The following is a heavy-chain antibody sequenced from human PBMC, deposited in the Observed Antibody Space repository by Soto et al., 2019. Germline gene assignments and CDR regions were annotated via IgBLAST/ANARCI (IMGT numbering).Heavy chain of an antibody. D-gene: IGHD2-21*01. Sequence: QVQLVQSGGELKKPGASVTVSCKASGYIFMSYGISWVRQAPGQGLEWMGWISAYNGNTNYAQKFQGRVTMTTDTPTRTAYMELRGLRSDDTAVDYCARDLVYCGGEDCNEDDYWSQGTLVIFST. CDR2: ISAYNGNT. CDR1: GYIFMSYG. J-gene: IGHJ4*02. CDR3: ARDLVYCGGEDCNEDDY. V-gene: IGHV1-18*01.